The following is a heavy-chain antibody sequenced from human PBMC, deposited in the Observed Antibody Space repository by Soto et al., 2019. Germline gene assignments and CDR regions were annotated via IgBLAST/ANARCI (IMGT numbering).Heavy chain of an antibody. D-gene: IGHD2-15*01. V-gene: IGHV4-34*01. CDR2: INHSGIT. CDR3: AIGGGRIVVVVAANGWFDP. CDR1: GGPFSGYY. J-gene: IGHJ5*02. Sequence: PSETLSLTCAVCGGPFSGYYCSWIRQPPWKGLQWLGEINHSGITNYNPYLKSRVTISVDTSKNQFSLKLSSVTAADTAVYYCAIGGGRIVVVVAANGWFDPFGQRTLVALCS.